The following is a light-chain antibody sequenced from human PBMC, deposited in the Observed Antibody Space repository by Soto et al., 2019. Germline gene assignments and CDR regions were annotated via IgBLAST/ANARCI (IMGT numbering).Light chain of an antibody. CDR3: QQYYTTPWT. CDR2: GAS. V-gene: IGKV3-15*01. CDR1: QSVSTN. J-gene: IGKJ1*01. Sequence: ETVMTQSPATLSVSPGERATLSCRASQSVSTNLAWYQHKPGQAPRLLISGASTRATGLPARFSGSGSGTDFTLTISSLQAEDVAVYYCQQYYTTPWTFGQGTKVDIK.